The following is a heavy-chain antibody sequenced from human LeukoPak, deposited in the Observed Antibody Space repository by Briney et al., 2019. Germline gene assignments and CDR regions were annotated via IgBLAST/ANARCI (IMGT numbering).Heavy chain of an antibody. CDR2: IKQDGSEK. D-gene: IGHD3-3*01. CDR3: ARESLPYYDFWSGYRGGCFDP. CDR1: GFTFSSYW. V-gene: IGHV3-7*01. J-gene: IGHJ5*02. Sequence: GGSLRLSCAASGFTFSSYWMSWVRQAPGKGLEWVAKIKQDGSEKYYVDSVKGRFTISRDNAKNSLYLQMNSLRAEDTAVYCCARESLPYYDFWSGYRGGCFDPWGQGTLVTVSS.